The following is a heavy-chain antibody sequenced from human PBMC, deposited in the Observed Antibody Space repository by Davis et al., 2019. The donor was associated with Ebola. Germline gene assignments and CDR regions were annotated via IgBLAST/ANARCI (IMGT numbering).Heavy chain of an antibody. Sequence: AASVKVSCKASGGTFSSYAISWVRQAPGQGLEWMGGIIPIFGTANYAQKLQGRVTMTTDTSTSTAYMELRSLRSDDTAVYYCARARGEYNWFDPWGQGTLVTVSS. CDR1: GGTFSSYA. V-gene: IGHV1-69*05. CDR3: ARARGEYNWFDP. CDR2: IIPIFGTA. J-gene: IGHJ5*02. D-gene: IGHD3-10*01.